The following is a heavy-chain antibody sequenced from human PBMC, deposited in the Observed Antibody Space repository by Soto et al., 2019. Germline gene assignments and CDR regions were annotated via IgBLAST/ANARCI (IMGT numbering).Heavy chain of an antibody. Sequence: EVQLLESGGGLAQPGGSLRLSCAASGFTFRAFAMNWVRQAPGKGLEWVSTISGGTATTYADSVKGRFTISRDNSKTTVYLQMNSLRPGDTAVYYCAKGSHIAARPFYFDFWGRGTLVTVSS. D-gene: IGHD6-6*01. J-gene: IGHJ4*02. CDR3: AKGSHIAARPFYFDF. V-gene: IGHV3-23*01. CDR1: GFTFRAFA. CDR2: ISGGTAT.